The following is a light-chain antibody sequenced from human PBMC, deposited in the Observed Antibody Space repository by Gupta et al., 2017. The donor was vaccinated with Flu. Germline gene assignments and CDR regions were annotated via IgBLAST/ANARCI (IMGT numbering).Light chain of an antibody. V-gene: IGLV2-14*01. CDR3: NSYTSSSTVV. CDR2: EVS. J-gene: IGLJ2*01. Sequence: SALPQPASVSGSPGPSTTISCTGTSSDVGGYNYVSWYQQHPGKAPKLMIYEVSNRPSGVSNRFSGSKSGNTASLTISGLQAEDEADYYCNSYTSSSTVVFGGGTKLTVL. CDR1: SSDVGGYNY.